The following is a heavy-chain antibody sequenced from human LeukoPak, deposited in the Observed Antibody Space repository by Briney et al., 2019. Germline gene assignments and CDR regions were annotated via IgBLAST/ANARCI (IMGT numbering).Heavy chain of an antibody. D-gene: IGHD3-9*01. Sequence: GGSLRLSCSTSGFTFSNHFMHWVRQAPGKGLEYVSSIGPNGASTLYADSVKGRFTISRDNSKNALYLQLTSLGLEDTALYYCVKDLTGTWSFDYWGQGTLVTVSS. CDR3: VKDLTGTWSFDY. J-gene: IGHJ4*02. V-gene: IGHV3-64D*06. CDR2: IGPNGAST. CDR1: GFTFSNHF.